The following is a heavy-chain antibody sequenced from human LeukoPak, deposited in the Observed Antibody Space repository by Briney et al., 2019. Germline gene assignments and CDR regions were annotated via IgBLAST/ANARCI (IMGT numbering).Heavy chain of an antibody. V-gene: IGHV3-23*01. D-gene: IGHD5-18*01. CDR2: IFQGGGEI. J-gene: IGHJ4*02. CDR3: ATYRQVLLPFES. CDR1: GFTFSDFA. Sequence: PGGSLRLSCAASGFTFSDFAMIWVRQSPGKKGLEWVSSIFQGGGEIHYADSVRGRLTISRDNSKSTLFLQMNSLRAEDTAIYYCATYRQVLLPFESWGQGTLVTVSS.